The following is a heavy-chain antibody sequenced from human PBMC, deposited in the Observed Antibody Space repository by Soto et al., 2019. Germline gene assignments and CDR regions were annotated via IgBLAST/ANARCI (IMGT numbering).Heavy chain of an antibody. V-gene: IGHV3-23*01. D-gene: IGHD1-26*01. CDR1: GFTFSSYA. CDR2: ISGSGGST. J-gene: IGHJ4*02. CDR3: ARRGSGSYYDY. Sequence: EVQLLESGGGLVQPGGSLRLSCAASGFTFSSYAMRWVRQAPGKGLERVSAISGSGGSTYYADSVKGRFTISRGNSKNTLYLQLNSLRAEDTAVYYCARRGSGSYYDYWGQGTLVTVSS.